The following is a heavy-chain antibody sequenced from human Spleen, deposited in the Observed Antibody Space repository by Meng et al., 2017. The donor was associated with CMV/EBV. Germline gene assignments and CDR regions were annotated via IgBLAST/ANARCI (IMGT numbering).Heavy chain of an antibody. CDR2: ISDDGGNE. CDR1: GFTFSSYA. CDR3: ATDRVCSTTSCYGGVMDYYHYGMDV. J-gene: IGHJ6*02. Sequence: GESLKISCAASGFTFSSYAIHWVRRAPGKGLEWVAVISDDGGNEYYADSVKGRFAISRDNSKNTLYLQMNSLRVEDTAVYYCATDRVCSTTSCYGGVMDYYHYGMDVWGQGTTVTVSS. V-gene: IGHV3-30*09. D-gene: IGHD2-2*01.